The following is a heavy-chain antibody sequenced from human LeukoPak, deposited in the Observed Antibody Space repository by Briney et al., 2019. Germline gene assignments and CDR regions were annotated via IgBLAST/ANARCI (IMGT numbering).Heavy chain of an antibody. CDR3: AHTRAYNLDTSGYYY. D-gene: IGHD3-22*01. CDR1: GFSLSTSGVG. Sequence: SGPTLVKPTQPLTLTCTFSGFSLSTSGVGVGWIRQPPGKALEGLALTYWDDDKRYRPSLKSRLTITKDTSKNQVVLTMTNMDPVDTATYYCAHTRAYNLDTSGYYYWGQGTLVTVSS. J-gene: IGHJ4*02. V-gene: IGHV2-5*02. CDR2: TYWDDDK.